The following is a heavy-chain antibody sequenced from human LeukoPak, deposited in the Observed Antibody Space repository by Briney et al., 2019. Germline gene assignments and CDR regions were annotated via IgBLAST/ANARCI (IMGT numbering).Heavy chain of an antibody. CDR3: VKSPSPVPAGVIFDY. J-gene: IGHJ4*02. CDR2: ISSNGGST. V-gene: IGHV3-64D*06. D-gene: IGHD2-2*01. CDR1: GFTFSSYA. Sequence: PGGSLRLSCSASGFTFSSYATHWVRQAPGKGLKYVSAISSNGGSTYYADSVKGRFTISRDNSKNTLYLQMSSLRAEDTAVYYCVKSPSPVPAGVIFDYWGQGTLVTVSS.